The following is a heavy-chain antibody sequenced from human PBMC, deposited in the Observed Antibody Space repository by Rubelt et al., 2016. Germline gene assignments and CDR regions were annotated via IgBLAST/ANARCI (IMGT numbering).Heavy chain of an antibody. Sequence: PGLVKPSETLSLTCTVSGGSISSSSYYWGWIRQPPGKGLEWIGSIYYSWSTYYNPFLKSRVTISVDTSKNQFSLKLSSVTAADTAVYYCARLRIPKITIFGVVDYWGQGTLVTVSS. V-gene: IGHV4-39*01. CDR1: GGSISSSSYY. CDR2: IYYSWST. J-gene: IGHJ4*02. CDR3: ARLRIPKITIFGVVDY. D-gene: IGHD3-3*01.